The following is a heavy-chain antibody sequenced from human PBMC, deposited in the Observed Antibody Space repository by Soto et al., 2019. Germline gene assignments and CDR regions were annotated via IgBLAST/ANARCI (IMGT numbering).Heavy chain of an antibody. J-gene: IGHJ3*01. CDR1: GGSISTTSYY. CDR3: ARHTFCRTSDTCYAFDF. Sequence: QLQLQESGPGLVKPSETLSLTCTVSGGSISTTSYYWGWIRQPPGKGLEWLGSIYYSGSASYNPSPRSRVTISVDTSRNRFSLRLSSVTAADTAVYHCARHTFCRTSDTCYAFDFWGQGTMVTVSS. V-gene: IGHV4-39*01. D-gene: IGHD2-15*01. CDR2: IYYSGSA.